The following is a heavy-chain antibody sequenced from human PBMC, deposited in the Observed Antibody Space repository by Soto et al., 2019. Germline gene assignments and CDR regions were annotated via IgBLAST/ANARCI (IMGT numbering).Heavy chain of an antibody. V-gene: IGHV3-33*06. J-gene: IGHJ4*02. CDR1: GFSLSSSV. Sequence: QVQLVESGGGVVQPGRSLRLPCAASGFSLSSSVMHWVRQAPGRGLEWVAVFWKDGNTKYYADSVKGRFIISRDNSKNTLYLELNSPTPEDTALYYCAKGKRPPPPYSAYEPFDSWGQGTLVSVSS. CDR2: FWKDGNTK. CDR3: AKGKRPPPPYSAYEPFDS. D-gene: IGHD5-12*01.